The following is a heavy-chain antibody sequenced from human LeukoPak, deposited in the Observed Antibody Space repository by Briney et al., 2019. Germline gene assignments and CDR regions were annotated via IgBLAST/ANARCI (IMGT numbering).Heavy chain of an antibody. CDR3: ARRPYCSSTSCYRRPFDY. V-gene: IGHV4-34*01. CDR1: GGSFSGYY. D-gene: IGHD2-2*01. Sequence: SETLSLTCAVYGGSFSGYYWSWIRQPPGKGLEWIGEINHSGSTNYNPSLKSRVTISVDTSKNQFSLKLSSVTAADTAVYYCARRPYCSSTSCYRRPFDYWGQGTLVTVSS. CDR2: INHSGST. J-gene: IGHJ4*02.